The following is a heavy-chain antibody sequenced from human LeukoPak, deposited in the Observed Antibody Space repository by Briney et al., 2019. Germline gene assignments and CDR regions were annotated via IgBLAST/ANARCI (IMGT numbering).Heavy chain of an antibody. CDR2: IYYSGST. D-gene: IGHD6-13*01. V-gene: IGHV4-59*01. CDR3: ARAVQQLDYYMDV. CDR1: GGSISSYY. J-gene: IGHJ6*03. Sequence: SETLSLTCTVSGGSISSYYWSWIRQPPGKGLEWIGYIYYSGSTNYNPSLKSRVTISVDTSKNQFSLKLSSVTAADTAVYYCARAVQQLDYYMDVWGKGTTVTISS.